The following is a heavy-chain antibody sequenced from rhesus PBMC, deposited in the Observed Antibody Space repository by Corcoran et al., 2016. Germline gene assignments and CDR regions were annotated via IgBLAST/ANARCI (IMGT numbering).Heavy chain of an antibody. Sequence: QVQLQESGPGVVMPSETLSLTCAVSGGSISSSYWSWIRQAPGKGLEWIGYIYGSGSSTNYNPSLKSRVTLSVDTSKNQLSLKLSSVTTADTAVYYCARVGSGWCLDYWGQGVLVTVSS. CDR3: ARVGSGWCLDY. CDR1: GGSISSSY. D-gene: IGHD2-21*01. CDR2: IYGSGSST. V-gene: IGHV4S11*01. J-gene: IGHJ4*01.